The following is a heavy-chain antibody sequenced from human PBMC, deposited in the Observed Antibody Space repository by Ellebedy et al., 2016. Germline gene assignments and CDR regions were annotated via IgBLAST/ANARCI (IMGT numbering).Heavy chain of an antibody. CDR1: GYTFIDYY. CDR3: ARDDGSSPLNALDI. Sequence: ASVKVSXXASGYTFIDYYIHWLRQAPGQGLEWMGWLDPKTGGTNSPQKFPQNFQGRVTMTRDTSISTVHMELNSLRSDDTAVYYCARDDGSSPLNALDIWGQGTMVTVSS. D-gene: IGHD6-13*01. CDR2: LDPKTGGT. V-gene: IGHV1-2*02. J-gene: IGHJ3*02.